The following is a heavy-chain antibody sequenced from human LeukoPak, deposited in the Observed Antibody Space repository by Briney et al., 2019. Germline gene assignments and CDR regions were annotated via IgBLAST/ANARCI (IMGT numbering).Heavy chain of an antibody. CDR1: GFTFGDHA. CDR2: IRSKAYRGTT. CDR3: ARGPIQLWIHNAMDV. D-gene: IGHD1-1*01. Sequence: SLRLYCTGSGFTFGDHAMSWVRQAPGKGLEWVGFIRSKAYRGTTEYAASVKGRFTVSRDDSASIAYLQMNSLKTVDTAVYYCARGPIQLWIHNAMDVWGQGTTVTVSS. V-gene: IGHV3-49*04. J-gene: IGHJ6*02.